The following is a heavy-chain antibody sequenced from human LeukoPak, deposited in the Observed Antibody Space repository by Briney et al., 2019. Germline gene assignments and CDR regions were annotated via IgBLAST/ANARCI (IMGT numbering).Heavy chain of an antibody. Sequence: KPSETLSLTCTVSGGSISSSSYYWGWIRQPPGKGLEWIGSIYYSGSTYYNPSLKSRVTISVDTSKNQFSLKLRSVTAADTAVYYCARGQYSSSWDYFDYWGQGTLVTVSS. CDR2: IYYSGST. CDR3: ARGQYSSSWDYFDY. CDR1: GGSISSSSYY. J-gene: IGHJ4*02. V-gene: IGHV4-39*07. D-gene: IGHD6-13*01.